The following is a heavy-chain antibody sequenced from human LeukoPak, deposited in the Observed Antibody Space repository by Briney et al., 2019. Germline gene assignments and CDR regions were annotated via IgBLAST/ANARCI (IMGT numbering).Heavy chain of an antibody. V-gene: IGHV4-34*01. Sequence: SETLSLTCAVYGGSFSGYYWSWIRQPPGKGLEWIGEINHSGSTNYNPSLKSRVTISVDTSKNQFSLKLSSVTAADTAVYYCAIGGEHYYDFWSGYYRFFDYWGQGTLVTASS. D-gene: IGHD3-3*01. J-gene: IGHJ4*02. CDR2: INHSGST. CDR3: AIGGEHYYDFWSGYYRFFDY. CDR1: GGSFSGYY.